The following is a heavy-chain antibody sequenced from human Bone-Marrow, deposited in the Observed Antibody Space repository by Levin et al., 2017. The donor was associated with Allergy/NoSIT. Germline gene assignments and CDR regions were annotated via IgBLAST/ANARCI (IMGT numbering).Heavy chain of an antibody. J-gene: IGHJ6*03. CDR2: IHNSSRST. CDR1: GFTFSSYA. V-gene: IGHV3-23*05. Sequence: LSLTCAASGFTFSSYAMSWVRQAPGKGLEWVASIHNSSRSTHYADSVKGRFTISRDNSKNRLSLQMYSLRAEDTAVYYCARGRTDIAVVSVGHNYYYYYMDVWGKGTTVTVSS. D-gene: IGHD2-2*01. CDR3: ARGRTDIAVVSVGHNYYYYYMDV.